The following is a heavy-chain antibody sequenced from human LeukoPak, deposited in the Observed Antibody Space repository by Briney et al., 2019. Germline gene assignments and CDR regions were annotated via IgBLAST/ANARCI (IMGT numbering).Heavy chain of an antibody. V-gene: IGHV4-39*01. CDR1: NGSITTNSYY. J-gene: IGHJ5*02. Sequence: SETLSLTRTGSNGSITTNSYYWGWIRQPPGKGLEWIGTIFHSGSTYYNPSLKSRVTITVDTSKNQFSLNLKSVTSAGTAVYYCARPWGVGAPFDPWGPGTLVTVSS. CDR3: ARPWGVGAPFDP. CDR2: IFHSGST. D-gene: IGHD1-26*01.